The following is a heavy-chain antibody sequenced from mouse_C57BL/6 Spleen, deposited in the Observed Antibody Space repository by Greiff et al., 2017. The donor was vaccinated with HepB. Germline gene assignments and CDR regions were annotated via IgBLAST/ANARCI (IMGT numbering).Heavy chain of an antibody. CDR1: GYTFTSYW. V-gene: IGHV1-55*01. D-gene: IGHD2-2*01. Sequence: VQLQQPGAELVKPGASVKMSCKASGYTFTSYWITWVKQRPGQGLEWIGDIYPGSGSTNYNEKFKSKATLTVDTSSSTAYMQLSSLTSEDSAVYYCARPTMVTTGYAMDYWGQGTSVTVSS. J-gene: IGHJ4*01. CDR2: IYPGSGST. CDR3: ARPTMVTTGYAMDY.